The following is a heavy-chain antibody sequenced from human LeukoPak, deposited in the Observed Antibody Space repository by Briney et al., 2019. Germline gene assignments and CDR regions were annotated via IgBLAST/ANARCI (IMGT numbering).Heavy chain of an antibody. CDR3: VSYG. J-gene: IGHJ4*02. D-gene: IGHD3-10*01. Sequence: GSLRLSCAASGFSVSEKYMSWVRQAPGKGLEWVSLTYSDLNTFYADSVKGRFTISRDNSKNTLYLQMTSLRVEDTAVYYCVSYGGGQGTLVTVSS. CDR1: GFSVSEKY. CDR2: TYSDLNT. V-gene: IGHV3-66*02.